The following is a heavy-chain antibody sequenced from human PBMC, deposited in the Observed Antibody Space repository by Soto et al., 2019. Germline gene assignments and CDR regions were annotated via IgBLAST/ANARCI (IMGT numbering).Heavy chain of an antibody. CDR2: ISAHNGNT. J-gene: IGHJ4*02. CDR1: GYALTTYG. Sequence: QVHLVQSGAEVKKLGASVKVSCKGSGYALTTYGITWVRQAPGQGLEWMGWISAHNGNTNYAQKLQGRVTVTRDTSTSTAYMELRSLRSDDTAVYYCARGRYGDYWGQGALVTVSS. D-gene: IGHD1-1*01. CDR3: ARGRYGDY. V-gene: IGHV1-18*01.